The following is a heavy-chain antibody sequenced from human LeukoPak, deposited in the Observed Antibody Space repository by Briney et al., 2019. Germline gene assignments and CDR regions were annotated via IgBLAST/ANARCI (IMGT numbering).Heavy chain of an antibody. CDR2: ISRNSGSI. Sequence: GGSLRLSCAASGFTFDDYAMHWVRQAPGKGLEWVSGISRNSGSIGYADSVKGRFTISRDNAKHSLYLQMNSLRAEDMALYYCAKSGSGYYFDYWGQGTLVTVSS. CDR1: GFTFDDYA. CDR3: AKSGSGYYFDY. J-gene: IGHJ4*02. V-gene: IGHV3-9*03. D-gene: IGHD6-25*01.